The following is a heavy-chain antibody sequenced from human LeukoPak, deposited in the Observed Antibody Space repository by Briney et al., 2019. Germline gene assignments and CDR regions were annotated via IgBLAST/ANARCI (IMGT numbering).Heavy chain of an antibody. Sequence: GGSLRLSCAASGFTFSNYAMSWVRQAPGKGLEWVSVISGSGGSTYYADSVRGRFTISRDNSKNTLYLQMNSLKAEDTAVYYCAKATGYSYGYLYFDYWGQGTLVTVSS. V-gene: IGHV3-23*01. CDR2: ISGSGGST. D-gene: IGHD5-18*01. J-gene: IGHJ4*02. CDR1: GFTFSNYA. CDR3: AKATGYSYGYLYFDY.